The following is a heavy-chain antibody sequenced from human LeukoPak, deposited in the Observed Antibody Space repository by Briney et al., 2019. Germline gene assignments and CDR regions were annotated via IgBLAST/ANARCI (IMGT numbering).Heavy chain of an antibody. Sequence: SVKVSCKASGGTFSSYAISWVRQAPGQGLEWMGGIIPIFGTANYAQKFQGRVTITADESTSTAYMELSSLRSEDTAVYYCARGRYSYGFADYYYYMDAWGKGTTVTVSS. D-gene: IGHD5-18*01. CDR2: IIPIFGTA. V-gene: IGHV1-69*13. CDR3: ARGRYSYGFADYYYYMDA. CDR1: GGTFSSYA. J-gene: IGHJ6*03.